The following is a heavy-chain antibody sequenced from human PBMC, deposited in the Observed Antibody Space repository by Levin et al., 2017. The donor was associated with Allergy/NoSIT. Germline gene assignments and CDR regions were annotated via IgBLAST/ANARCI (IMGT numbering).Heavy chain of an antibody. CDR1: GILFSSYD. J-gene: IGHJ6*02. D-gene: IGHD3-22*01. V-gene: IGHV3-21*01. Sequence: GESLKISCAASGILFSSYDMNWVRQAPGKGLEWVPSILAGGNYIYYADSVKGRFTISRDNAKNSLFLQMNSLRAEDTAVYYCASWAMYHYDRSAFDYFYYAMDVWGQGTTVTVSS. CDR2: ILAGGNYI. CDR3: ASWAMYHYDRSAFDYFYYAMDV.